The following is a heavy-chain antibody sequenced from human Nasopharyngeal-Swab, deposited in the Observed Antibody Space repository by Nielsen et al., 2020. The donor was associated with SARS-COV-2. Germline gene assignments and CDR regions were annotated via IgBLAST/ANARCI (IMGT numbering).Heavy chain of an antibody. D-gene: IGHD3-10*01. CDR2: IKQDGSEK. V-gene: IGHV3-7*01. CDR1: GFTFSSYW. J-gene: IGHJ6*02. CDR3: ARDSYGSGSDYYYYGMDV. Sequence: GGSLRLPCAASGFTFSSYWMSWVRQAPGKGLEWVANIKQDGSEKYYVDSVKGRFTISRDNAKNSLYLQMNSLRAEDTAVYYCARDSYGSGSDYYYYGMDVWGQGTTVTVSS.